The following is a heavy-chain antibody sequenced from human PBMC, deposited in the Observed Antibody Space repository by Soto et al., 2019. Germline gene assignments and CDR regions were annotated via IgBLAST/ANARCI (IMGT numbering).Heavy chain of an antibody. D-gene: IGHD6-13*01. CDR3: ARGSAAGTKSPFDY. Sequence: VQLQESGPGLVKPSETLSLTCTVSGGSISGYYWSRIRQSPGKGLEWIGYIHYSGSTNYNPSLKSRVTISVDTSKNQLSLKLSSVTAAYTAVYYCARGSAAGTKSPFDYWGQGTLVTVSS. CDR1: GGSISGYY. J-gene: IGHJ4*02. CDR2: IHYSGST. V-gene: IGHV4-59*01.